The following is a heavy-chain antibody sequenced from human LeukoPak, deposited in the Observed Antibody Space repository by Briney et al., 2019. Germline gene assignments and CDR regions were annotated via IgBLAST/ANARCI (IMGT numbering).Heavy chain of an antibody. J-gene: IGHJ5*02. CDR1: GGSISSYY. CDR2: IYYSGST. D-gene: IGHD3-22*01. Sequence: PSETLSLTCTVSGGSISSYYWSWIRQPPGKGLEYIGFIYYSGSTHYNPSLNSRVTISLDTSKNQCSLRLTSVTSADTAVYFCARGAVGGYLRFDPWGQGTLVTVSS. V-gene: IGHV4-59*01. CDR3: ARGAVGGYLRFDP.